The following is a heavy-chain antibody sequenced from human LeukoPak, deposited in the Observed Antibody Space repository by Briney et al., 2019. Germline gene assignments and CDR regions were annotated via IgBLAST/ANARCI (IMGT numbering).Heavy chain of an antibody. D-gene: IGHD1-14*01. CDR1: GGSITTTSFS. Sequence: PSETLSLTCAVSGGSITTTSFSWAWIRQPPGQDLEWIAAISSSGEAYYHPSLMSRVTISIDTSKNQFSLDLTSVTAADTGLFYCAKFKPRTGFDYWGQGILVIVSS. V-gene: IGHV4-39*01. CDR3: AKFKPRTGFDY. CDR2: ISSSGEA. J-gene: IGHJ4*02.